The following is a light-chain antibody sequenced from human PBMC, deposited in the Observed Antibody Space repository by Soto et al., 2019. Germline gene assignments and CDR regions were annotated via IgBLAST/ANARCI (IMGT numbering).Light chain of an antibody. V-gene: IGKV1-27*01. J-gene: IGKJ1*01. CDR3: QNYNRAPWT. Sequence: DIQMTQSPSSLSASVGDRLTITCRASEDISKYLAGYQQKPGKVPKHLIYGASTLQSGVPYRFSGSGSGTDFFLTISRLRTEDVATYYCQNYNRAPWTFGQGTKVETK. CDR2: GAS. CDR1: EDISKY.